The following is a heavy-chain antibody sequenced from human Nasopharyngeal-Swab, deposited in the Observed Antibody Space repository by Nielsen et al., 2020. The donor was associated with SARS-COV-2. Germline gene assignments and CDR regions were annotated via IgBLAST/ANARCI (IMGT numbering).Heavy chain of an antibody. D-gene: IGHD3-3*02. CDR1: GVSFCGYH. V-gene: IGHV4-34*01. Sequence: SETLSLTCSLNGVSFCGYHWFCIRQSPGKGLEWIGDITRRGNTNYKPALTSRVTMSVATSRDEFSLKLTSVTAADTAIYFCARVNNGGGMVPASYSFFMDVWGKGTSVAVSS. J-gene: IGHJ6*03. CDR3: ARVNNGGGMVPASYSFFMDV. CDR2: ITRRGNT.